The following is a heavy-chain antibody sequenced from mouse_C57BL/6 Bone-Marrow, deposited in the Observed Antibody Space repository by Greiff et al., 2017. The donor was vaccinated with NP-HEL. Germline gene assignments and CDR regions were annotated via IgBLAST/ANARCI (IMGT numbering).Heavy chain of an antibody. Sequence: EVQLQQSGPELVKPGASVKISCKASGYTFTDYYMNWVKQSHGKSLEWIGDINPNNGGTSYNQKFKGKATLTVDKSSSTAYMELRSLTSEDSAVYYCARCEGTSWYFDVWGTGTTVTVSS. J-gene: IGHJ1*03. D-gene: IGHD2-14*01. CDR1: GYTFTDYY. CDR2: INPNNGGT. CDR3: ARCEGTSWYFDV. V-gene: IGHV1-26*01.